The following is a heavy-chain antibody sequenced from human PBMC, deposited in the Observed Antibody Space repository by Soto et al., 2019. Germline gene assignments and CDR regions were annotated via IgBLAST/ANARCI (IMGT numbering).Heavy chain of an antibody. D-gene: IGHD3-10*01. CDR1: GGTFSSYA. Sequence: SVKVSCKASGGTFSSYAISWVRQAPGQGLEWMGGIIPIFGTAIYAQRFQGRVTMTEESSADTPYMELSSLRSEDTAVYYCAIEVRRSNQFDHWGQGTMVTVSS. J-gene: IGHJ4*02. CDR2: IIPIFGTA. V-gene: IGHV1-69*13. CDR3: AIEVRRSNQFDH.